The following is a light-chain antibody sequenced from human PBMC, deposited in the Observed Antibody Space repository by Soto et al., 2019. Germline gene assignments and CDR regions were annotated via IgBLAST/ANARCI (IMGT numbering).Light chain of an antibody. V-gene: IGLV2-14*01. J-gene: IGLJ3*02. Sequence: QSVLTQPASVSGSPGQSITISCTGTSGDIGSYNRVSWYQQHPAKAPRLIISEVTNRPSGVSYRFSGSKSGNTASLTISGLQAEDEADYFCSSFTSRDTLLFGGGTKLTVL. CDR1: SGDIGSYNR. CDR2: EVT. CDR3: SSFTSRDTLL.